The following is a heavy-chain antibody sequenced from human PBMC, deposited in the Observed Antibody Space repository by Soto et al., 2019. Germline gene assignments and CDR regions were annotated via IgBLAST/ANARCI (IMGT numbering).Heavy chain of an antibody. V-gene: IGHV3-23*01. Sequence: PGGSLRLSCAASGFTFSSYAMSWVRQSPGKGLTWVSVITGSGGSTYYADSVKGRFTISRDNSKNTLYLQMNSLRDEDTAVYYFVKALTVVRGLIYYGMVVWGQGTTVTAP. D-gene: IGHD3-10*01. CDR3: VKALTVVRGLIYYGMVV. CDR1: GFTFSSYA. CDR2: ITGSGGST. J-gene: IGHJ6*02.